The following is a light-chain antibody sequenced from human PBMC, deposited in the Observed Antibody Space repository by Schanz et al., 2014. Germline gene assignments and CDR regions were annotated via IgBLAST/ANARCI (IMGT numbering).Light chain of an antibody. J-gene: IGKJ2*01. CDR2: AAS. CDR1: QGVKNW. CDR3: QQYNNYSPYT. V-gene: IGKV1D-16*01. Sequence: DIQMTQSPSSVSASVGDRVTITCRASQGVKNWLAWYQQKPGKAPQLLISAASTLQSGVPSRFSGSGSGTDFTLTISCLQSEDFATYYCQQYNNYSPYTFGQGTKLEIK.